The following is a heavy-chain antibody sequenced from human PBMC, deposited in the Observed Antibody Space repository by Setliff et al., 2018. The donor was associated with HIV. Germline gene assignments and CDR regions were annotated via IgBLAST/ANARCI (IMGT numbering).Heavy chain of an antibody. Sequence: ASVKVSCKASGYIFTKYTMYWVRQAPGQRLEWMGRINTVNGNTKYSQKFQGRVTITRDTSASTAYMELNSLRSEDTAVYYCASATGSYYSFDYWGQGTLVTVSS. D-gene: IGHD1-26*01. J-gene: IGHJ4*02. CDR3: ASATGSYYSFDY. V-gene: IGHV1-3*04. CDR1: GYIFTKYT. CDR2: INTVNGNT.